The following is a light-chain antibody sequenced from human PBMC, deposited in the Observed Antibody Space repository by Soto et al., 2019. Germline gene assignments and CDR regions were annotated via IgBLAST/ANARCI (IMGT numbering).Light chain of an antibody. J-gene: IGLJ2*01. Sequence: QSVLTQPPSVSGAPGQRVTISGTGSSSNIGAGYDVHWYQQLPGTAPKLLIYGNSNRPSGVSNRFSGSKSGNTASLTISGLQAEDEADYYCSSYTSSSTLMVFGGGTKVTVL. CDR3: SSYTSSSTLMV. CDR2: GNS. V-gene: IGLV1-40*01. CDR1: SSNIGAGYD.